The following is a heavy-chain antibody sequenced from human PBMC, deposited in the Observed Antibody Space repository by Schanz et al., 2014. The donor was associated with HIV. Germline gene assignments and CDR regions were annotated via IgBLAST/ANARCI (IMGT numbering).Heavy chain of an antibody. J-gene: IGHJ4*02. V-gene: IGHV3-23*01. CDR1: GFTFSSCA. CDR2: TSGSGGRT. Sequence: EVQLLESGGGLVQPGGSLRLSCAASGFTFSSCAMTWVRQAPGKGLEWVSTTSGSGGRTYYADSVKGRFTISRDNSKNTLYLQMNSLRAEDTAVYYCARDREKQWLVRGPDYWGQGTLVTVSS. CDR3: ARDREKQWLVRGPDY. D-gene: IGHD6-19*01.